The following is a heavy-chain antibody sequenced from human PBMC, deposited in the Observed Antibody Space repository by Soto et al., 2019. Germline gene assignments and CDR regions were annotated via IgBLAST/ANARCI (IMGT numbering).Heavy chain of an antibody. CDR2: ISYDGSNK. CDR1: GFTFSSYG. V-gene: IGHV3-30*18. CDR3: AKAIVGATYNYYYYGMDV. Sequence: GALRLSCAASGFTFSSYGMHWVRQAPGKGLEWVAVISYDGSNKYYADSVKGRFTISRDNSKNTLYLQMNSLRAEDTAVYYCAKAIVGATYNYYYYGMDVWGQGTTVTVSS. D-gene: IGHD1-26*01. J-gene: IGHJ6*02.